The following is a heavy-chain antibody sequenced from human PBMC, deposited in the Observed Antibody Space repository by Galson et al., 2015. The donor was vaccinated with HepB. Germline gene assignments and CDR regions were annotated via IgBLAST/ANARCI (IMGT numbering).Heavy chain of an antibody. J-gene: IGHJ4*02. CDR1: GGSFSGYY. V-gene: IGHV4-34*01. Sequence: SETLSLTCAVYGGSFSGYYWSWIRQPPGKGLEWIGEINHSGSTNYNPSLKSRVTISVDTSKNQFSLKLSSVTAADTAVYYCARGPSITIFGVVTYGAKRSFDYWGQGTLVTVSS. D-gene: IGHD3-3*01. CDR2: INHSGST. CDR3: ARGPSITIFGVVTYGAKRSFDY.